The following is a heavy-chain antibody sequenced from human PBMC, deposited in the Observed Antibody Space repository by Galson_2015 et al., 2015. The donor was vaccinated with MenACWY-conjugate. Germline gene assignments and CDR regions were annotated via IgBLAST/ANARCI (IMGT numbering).Heavy chain of an antibody. J-gene: IGHJ4*02. CDR3: ARDPGTMIKYHFGH. CDR1: GFPFNDYS. D-gene: IGHD3-16*01. Sequence: SLRLSCAASGFPFNDYSMNWVRQAPGKGLEWVSFISSSSSYIYYADSVKGRFTVSRDNAKNSLYLQMTSLRAEDTAVYYCARDPGTMIKYHFGHWGQGTRVTGPS. V-gene: IGHV3-21*01. CDR2: ISSSSSYI.